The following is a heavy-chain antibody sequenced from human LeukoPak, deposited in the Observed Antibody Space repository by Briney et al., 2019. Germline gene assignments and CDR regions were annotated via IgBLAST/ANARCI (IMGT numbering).Heavy chain of an antibody. V-gene: IGHV1-69*13. J-gene: IGHJ4*02. CDR2: IIPIFGTA. Sequence: RASVKVSCKASGGTFSSYAISWVRQAPGQGLEWMGGIIPIFGTANYAQKFQGRVTITADESTSTAYMELSSLRSEDTAVYYCARDGQQLVLNYFDYWGQGTLVTVSS. D-gene: IGHD6-13*01. CDR3: ARDGQQLVLNYFDY. CDR1: GGTFSSYA.